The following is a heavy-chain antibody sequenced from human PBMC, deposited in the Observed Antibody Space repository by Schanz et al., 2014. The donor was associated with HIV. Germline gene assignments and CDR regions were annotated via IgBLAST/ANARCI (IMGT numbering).Heavy chain of an antibody. D-gene: IGHD3-22*01. J-gene: IGHJ4*02. CDR3: ARVRDTSYYDSSAYYLDY. Sequence: EVHLLESGGGLVQPGGSLRLSCAASGFTFSTYGMHWVRQAPGKGLEWVSNISGSGGSTFYADAVKGRFTISRDNTKNTLYLQMNSLRAEDTAVYYCARVRDTSYYDSSAYYLDYWGQGTLVTVSS. CDR1: GFTFSTYG. V-gene: IGHV3-23*01. CDR2: ISGSGGST.